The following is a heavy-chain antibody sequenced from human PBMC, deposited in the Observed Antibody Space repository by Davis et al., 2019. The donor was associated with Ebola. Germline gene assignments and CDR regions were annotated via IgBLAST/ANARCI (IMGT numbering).Heavy chain of an antibody. D-gene: IGHD6-19*01. Sequence: GSLRLSCAVYGGSFSGYYWSWIRQSPGKGLEWIGEIIDSGSTNYNPSLKSRVSISLDRSKNQFSLKVTSLTAADTAVYYCARTTRGSGWFVDYWGQGTLVTVSS. J-gene: IGHJ4*02. CDR2: IIDSGST. CDR3: ARTTRGSGWFVDY. CDR1: GGSFSGYY. V-gene: IGHV4-34*12.